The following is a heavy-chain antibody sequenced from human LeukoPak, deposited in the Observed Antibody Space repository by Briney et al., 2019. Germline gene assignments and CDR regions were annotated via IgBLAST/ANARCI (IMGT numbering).Heavy chain of an antibody. D-gene: IGHD7-27*01. CDR3: ASRKLGNDY. CDR1: GGSISEHY. CDR2: ISSSGSI. V-gene: IGHV4-4*07. Sequence: SETLSLTCTVSGGSISEHYWSWIRQTAGKGLQYIGRISSSGSINYNPSLKSRVTISADTSQNQFSLKLSSVTAADAAVYYCASRKLGNDYWGQGTLVTVSS. J-gene: IGHJ4*02.